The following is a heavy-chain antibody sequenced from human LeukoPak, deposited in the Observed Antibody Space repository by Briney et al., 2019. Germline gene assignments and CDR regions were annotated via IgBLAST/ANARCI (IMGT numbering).Heavy chain of an antibody. Sequence: SETLSLTCTVSGYSISSGHYWGWIRQPAGKGLEWIGRIFNTGSSDSTNYNPSLKNRVTMSVDTSRNQVSLRLSSVTAADTAVYYCARDRWELPGDTREYNWFDPWGQGTLVTVSS. CDR2: IFNTGSSDST. CDR1: GYSISSGHY. V-gene: IGHV4-38-2*02. D-gene: IGHD1-26*01. J-gene: IGHJ5*02. CDR3: ARDRWELPGDTREYNWFDP.